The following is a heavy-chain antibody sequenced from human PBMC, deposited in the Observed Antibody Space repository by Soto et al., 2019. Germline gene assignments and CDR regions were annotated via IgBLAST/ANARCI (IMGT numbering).Heavy chain of an antibody. CDR3: KKVGGLYDFWSGPLHFDL. Sequence: EAQLVESGGGLVQPGRSLRLSCAGSGFIFDDFAIHWVRQSPGKGLEWVSGISWNSDSIGYADSVKGRFTISRDNAKNSLYWQMNSLRVEYTALYYCKKVGGLYDFWSGPLHFDLWGQGTLVTVSS. D-gene: IGHD3-3*01. CDR2: ISWNSDSI. V-gene: IGHV3-9*01. J-gene: IGHJ4*02. CDR1: GFIFDDFA.